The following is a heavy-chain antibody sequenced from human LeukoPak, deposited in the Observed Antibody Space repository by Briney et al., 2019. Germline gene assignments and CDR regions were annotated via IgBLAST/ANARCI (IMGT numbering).Heavy chain of an antibody. CDR1: GYSISSGYY. D-gene: IGHD3-10*01. CDR3: ARRKTYYYGSGSYRWFDP. Sequence: SETLSLTCTVSGYSISSGYYWGWIRQPPGKGLEWIGSIYHSGSTYYNPSLKSRVTISVDTSKNQFSLKLSSVTAADTAVYYCARRKTYYYGSGSYRWFDPWGQGTLVTVSS. V-gene: IGHV4-38-2*02. CDR2: IYHSGST. J-gene: IGHJ5*02.